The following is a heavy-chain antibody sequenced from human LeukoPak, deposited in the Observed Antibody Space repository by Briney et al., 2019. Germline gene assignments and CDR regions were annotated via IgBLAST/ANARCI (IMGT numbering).Heavy chain of an antibody. CDR1: GGTFSSYA. D-gene: IGHD2-2*01. V-gene: IGHV1-69*06. CDR2: IIPIFGTA. Sequence: SVRVSCKASGGTFSSYAISWVRQAPGQGLEWMGGIIPIFGTANYAQKFQGRVTITADKSTSTAYMELSSLRSEDTAAYYCARDLGYCSRTSCPGGFDYWGQGTLVTVSS. CDR3: ARDLGYCSRTSCPGGFDY. J-gene: IGHJ4*02.